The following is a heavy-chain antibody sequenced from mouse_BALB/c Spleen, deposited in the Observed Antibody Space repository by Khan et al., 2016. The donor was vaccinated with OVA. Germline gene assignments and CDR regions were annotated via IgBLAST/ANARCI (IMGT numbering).Heavy chain of an antibody. CDR3: ARRNYFGYTFAY. CDR2: IYPRSGNT. D-gene: IGHD1-2*01. J-gene: IGHJ3*01. Sequence: QVQLQQSGAELARPGASVKLSCKASGYTFTDYYINWVKQRTGQGLEWIGEIYPRSGNTYYNEKFKGKATLTADKSSSIAYMQLSSLTSEDAAGYFCARRNYFGYTFAYWGQGTLVTVSA. V-gene: IGHV1-77*01. CDR1: GYTFTDYY.